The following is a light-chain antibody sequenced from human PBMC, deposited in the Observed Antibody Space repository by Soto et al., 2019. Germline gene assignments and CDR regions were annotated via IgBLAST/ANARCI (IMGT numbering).Light chain of an antibody. CDR1: QSVSSSY. J-gene: IGKJ1*01. CDR3: QQYGSSPRT. V-gene: IGKV3D-20*01. CDR2: DGS. Sequence: EIVLTQSPATLSLSPGERATLSCGASQSVSSSYLAWYQQKPGLAPRLLIYDGSSRATGIPDRFSGSGSGTDFTLTISRLEPEDFAVYSCQQYGSSPRTFGQGTKVEIK.